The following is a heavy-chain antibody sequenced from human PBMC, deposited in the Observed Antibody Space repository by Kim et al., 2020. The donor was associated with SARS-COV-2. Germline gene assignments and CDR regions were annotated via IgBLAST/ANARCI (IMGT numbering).Heavy chain of an antibody. Sequence: SETLSLTCAVSGGSISSSNWWSWVRQPPGKGLEWIGEIYHSGSTNYNPSLKSRVTISVDKSKNQFSLKLSSVTAADTAVYYCARDAPLPYCSGGSCYSVLYYYGMDVLGQGTTVTVSS. J-gene: IGHJ6*02. CDR2: IYHSGST. CDR1: GGSISSSNW. D-gene: IGHD2-15*01. CDR3: ARDAPLPYCSGGSCYSVLYYYGMDV. V-gene: IGHV4-4*02.